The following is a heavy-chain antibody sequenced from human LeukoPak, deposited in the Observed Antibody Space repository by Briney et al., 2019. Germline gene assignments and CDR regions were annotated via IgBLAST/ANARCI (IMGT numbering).Heavy chain of an antibody. CDR1: GYTFTSYA. V-gene: IGHV1-69*13. D-gene: IGHD2-2*01. Sequence: SVKVSCKASGYTFTSYAISWVRQAPGQGLEWMGGIIPIFGTANYAQKFQGRVTITADESTSTAYMELSSLRSEDTAVYYCAIGDSPRVPAATTNDYWGQGTLVTVSS. CDR2: IIPIFGTA. CDR3: AIGDSPRVPAATTNDY. J-gene: IGHJ4*02.